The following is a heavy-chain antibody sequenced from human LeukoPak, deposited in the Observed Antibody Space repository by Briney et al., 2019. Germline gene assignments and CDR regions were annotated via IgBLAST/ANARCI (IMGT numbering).Heavy chain of an antibody. J-gene: IGHJ4*02. CDR2: ISGSGGST. D-gene: IGHD5-18*01. V-gene: IGHV3-23*01. CDR1: GFAFSSCA. CDR3: AKDRRIQLWLGFDY. Sequence: GGSLRLSCAASGFAFSSCAMTWVRQAPGKGLEWISAISGSGGSTYYADSVKGRFTISRDNSKNTLYLQMNSLRAEDTAVYYCAKDRRIQLWLGFDYWGQGTLVTVSS.